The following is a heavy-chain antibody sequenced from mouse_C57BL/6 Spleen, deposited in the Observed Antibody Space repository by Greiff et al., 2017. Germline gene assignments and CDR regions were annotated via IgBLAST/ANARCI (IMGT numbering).Heavy chain of an antibody. Sequence: VQLQQSGPELVKPGASVKISCKASGYAFSSSWMNWVKQRPGKGLEWIGRIYPGDGDTNYNGKFKGKATLTADKSSSTAYMQLSSLTSEDSAVYFCARSYYDYSYDFDYWGQGNTLTVSS. V-gene: IGHV1-82*01. CDR1: GYAFSSSW. CDR3: ARSYYDYSYDFDY. D-gene: IGHD2-4*01. J-gene: IGHJ2*01. CDR2: IYPGDGDT.